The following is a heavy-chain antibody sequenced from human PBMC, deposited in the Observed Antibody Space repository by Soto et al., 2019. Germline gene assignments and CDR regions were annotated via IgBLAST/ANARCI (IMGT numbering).Heavy chain of an antibody. D-gene: IGHD1-26*01. CDR1: GGSISSGDYY. Sequence: SETLSLTCTVSGGSISSGDYYWSWIRQPPGKGLEWIGYIYYSGSTYYNPSLKSRVTISVDTSKNQFSLKLSSVTAADTAVYYCAHYRSGRAFDIWGQGKMVTVSS. V-gene: IGHV4-30-4*01. CDR3: AHYRSGRAFDI. J-gene: IGHJ3*02. CDR2: IYYSGST.